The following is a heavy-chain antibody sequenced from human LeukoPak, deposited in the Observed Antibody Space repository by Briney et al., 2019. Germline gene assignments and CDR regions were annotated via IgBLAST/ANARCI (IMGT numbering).Heavy chain of an antibody. J-gene: IGHJ4*02. V-gene: IGHV6-1*01. CDR1: GDSVSSNLVT. CDR3: ARVRSGIFEY. D-gene: IGHD3-10*01. CDR2: TYYRSKWSN. Sequence: SPTLSLTCAISGDSVSSNLVTWNWLRQSPSRGLEWLGSTYYRSKWSNDYADSVKSRITINPDTSKNQFSLQLSSVTPEDTAVYYCARVRSGIFEYWGQGTLVTVSS.